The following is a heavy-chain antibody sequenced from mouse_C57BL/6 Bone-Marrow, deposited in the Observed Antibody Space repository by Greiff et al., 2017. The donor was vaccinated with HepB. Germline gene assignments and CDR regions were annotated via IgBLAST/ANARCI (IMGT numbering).Heavy chain of an antibody. D-gene: IGHD1-1*01. CDR1: GYTFTDYY. J-gene: IGHJ3*01. CDR3: ARSPKYYYGSSSFAY. CDR2: IGPGSGST. Sequence: QVQLQQSGAELVKPGASVKISCKASGYTFTDYYINWVKQRPGQGLEWIGKIGPGSGSTYYNEKFKGKATLTADKSSSTAYMQLSSLTSEDSAVYFCARSPKYYYGSSSFAYWGQGTLVTVSA. V-gene: IGHV1-77*01.